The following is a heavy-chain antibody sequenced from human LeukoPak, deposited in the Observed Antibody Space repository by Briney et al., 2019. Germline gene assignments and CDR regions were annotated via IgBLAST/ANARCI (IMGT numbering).Heavy chain of an antibody. CDR3: ARDSSGYEDLDY. CDR1: GFTFSSYA. CDR2: ISYDGSNK. Sequence: GGSLRLSCAASGFTFSSYAMHWVRQAPGKGLEWVAVISYDGSNKYYADSVKGRFTISRDNSKNTLYLQMNSLRAEDTAVYYCARDSSGYEDLDYWGQGTLVTVSS. J-gene: IGHJ4*02. V-gene: IGHV3-30-3*01. D-gene: IGHD3-22*01.